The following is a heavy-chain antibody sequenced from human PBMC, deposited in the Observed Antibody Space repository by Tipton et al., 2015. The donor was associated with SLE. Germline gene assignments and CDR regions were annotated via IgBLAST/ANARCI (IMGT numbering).Heavy chain of an antibody. V-gene: IGHV4-4*07. CDR3: ARGRTSIL. CDR2: INNSGNT. CDR1: GGSISSYD. J-gene: IGHJ4*02. D-gene: IGHD3-9*01. Sequence: TLSLTCTVSGGSISSYDWSWIRQPAGKGLEWIGRINNSGNTNYNSSLKSRVTMSVDTSKRQFSLKLSSVTAADTAAYYCARGRTSILWGQGTLVTVSS.